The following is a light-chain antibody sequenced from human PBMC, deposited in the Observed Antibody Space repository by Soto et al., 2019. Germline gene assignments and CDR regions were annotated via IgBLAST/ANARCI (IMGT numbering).Light chain of an antibody. CDR2: DVN. J-gene: IGLJ2*01. Sequence: QSVLTQPRSVSGSPGQSVTISCTGTNNDVGFYNYVSWYQQQLGKAPKLLIYDVNKRPSGVPPRFSGSKSANTASLTISGLQAADVADYYCNSYAGGLVLFGGGTKLTVL. CDR1: NNDVGFYNY. V-gene: IGLV2-11*01. CDR3: NSYAGGLVL.